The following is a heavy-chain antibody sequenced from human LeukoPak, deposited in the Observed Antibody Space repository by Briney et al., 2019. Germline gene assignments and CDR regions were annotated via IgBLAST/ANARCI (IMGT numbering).Heavy chain of an antibody. Sequence: PGGSLRLSCAASGFTVSSNYMSWFRQAPGKGLEWVSSISSSGDRTFYADSVKDRFTISRDNSENTLYLQMSRLRAEDTAVYYCAKDRPNYHESNGHYYRPNGDYWGQGTLVTVSS. CDR2: ISSSGDRT. CDR3: AKDRPNYHESNGHYYRPNGDY. J-gene: IGHJ4*02. CDR1: GFTVSSNY. D-gene: IGHD3-22*01. V-gene: IGHV3-23*01.